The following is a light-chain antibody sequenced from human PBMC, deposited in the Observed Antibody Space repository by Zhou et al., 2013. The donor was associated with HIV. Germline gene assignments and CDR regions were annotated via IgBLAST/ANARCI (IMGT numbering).Light chain of an antibody. J-gene: IGKJ4*01. CDR1: QSISSW. CDR2: KAS. V-gene: IGKV1-5*03. Sequence: DIQMTQSPSTLSASVGDRVTITCRASQSISSWLAWYQQKPGKAPKLLIYKASSLESGVPSRFSGSGSGTEFTLTISSLQPDDFASYYCQHCDSYSLTFGGGTKVEIK. CDR3: QHCDSYSLT.